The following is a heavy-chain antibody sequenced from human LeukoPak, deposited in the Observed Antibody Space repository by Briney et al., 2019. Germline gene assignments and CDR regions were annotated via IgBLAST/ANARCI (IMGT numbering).Heavy chain of an antibody. D-gene: IGHD5-12*01. CDR3: AKGAYDYIEIGYFDS. V-gene: IGHV3-23*01. J-gene: IGHJ4*02. CDR2: LIASSGST. CDR1: GFTSSNYA. Sequence: PGGSLRLSCAASGFTSSNYAMNWVRQAPGKGLEWVSVLIASSGSTDYADSVKGRLTISREYSKNTVFLQMNSLRAEDTAIYYCAKGAYDYIEIGYFDSWGQGTLVTVSS.